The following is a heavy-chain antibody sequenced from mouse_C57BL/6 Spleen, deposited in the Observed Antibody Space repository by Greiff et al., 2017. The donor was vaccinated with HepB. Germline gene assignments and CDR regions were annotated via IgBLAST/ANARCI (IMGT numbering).Heavy chain of an antibody. CDR3: ARRALSYAMDY. J-gene: IGHJ4*01. CDR2: IHPNSGST. V-gene: IGHV1-64*01. Sequence: QVQLQQSGAELVKPGASVKLSCKASGYTFTSYWMHWVKQRPGQGLEWIGMIHPNSGSTNYNEKFKSKATLTVDKSSSTAYMQLSSLTSEDSAVYYCARRALSYAMDYWGQGTSVTVSS. CDR1: GYTFTSYW. D-gene: IGHD3-1*01.